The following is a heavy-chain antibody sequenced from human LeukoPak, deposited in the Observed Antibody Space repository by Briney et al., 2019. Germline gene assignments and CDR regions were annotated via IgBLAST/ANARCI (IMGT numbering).Heavy chain of an antibody. J-gene: IGHJ4*02. CDR1: GFTFSSYG. Sequence: GGSLRLSCAASGFTFSSYGMHWVRQAPGKGLQWVAAISDDGGNKYYSDSMKGRFTISRDNSQNLVYLQTNSLRTEDTAVYYCAIIGAAGGTTSAKKFDDWGQGTLVTVSS. CDR3: AIIGAAGGTTSAKKFDD. CDR2: ISDDGGNK. D-gene: IGHD1-14*01. V-gene: IGHV3-30*03.